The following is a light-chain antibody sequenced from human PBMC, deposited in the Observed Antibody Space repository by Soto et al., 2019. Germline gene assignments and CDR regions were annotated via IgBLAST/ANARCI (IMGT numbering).Light chain of an antibody. CDR3: SSYAGSQNLI. Sequence: QSVLTQPPSASGSPGQSVTISCTGTSSDVGGYDYVSWYQQHPGKAPKLIIYEVIKRPSGVPNRFSGSKSGNTASLTVSGLQAEDEAEYYCSSYAGSQNLIFGGGTKVTVL. J-gene: IGLJ2*01. CDR2: EVI. V-gene: IGLV2-8*01. CDR1: SSDVGGYDY.